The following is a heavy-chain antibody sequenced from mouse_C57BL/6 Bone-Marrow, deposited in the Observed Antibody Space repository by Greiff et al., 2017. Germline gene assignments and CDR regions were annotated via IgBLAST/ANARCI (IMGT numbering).Heavy chain of an antibody. CDR3: ARLGEDSSGPFAY. Sequence: QVQLQQPGAELVMPGASVKLSCKASGYTFTSYWMHWVKQRPGQGLEWIGEIDPSDSYTNYNQKLKGKSTLTVDKSSSTAYMQLSSLTSEDSAVYYCARLGEDSSGPFAYWGQGTLVTVSA. CDR2: IDPSDSYT. V-gene: IGHV1-69*01. D-gene: IGHD3-2*02. CDR1: GYTFTSYW. J-gene: IGHJ3*01.